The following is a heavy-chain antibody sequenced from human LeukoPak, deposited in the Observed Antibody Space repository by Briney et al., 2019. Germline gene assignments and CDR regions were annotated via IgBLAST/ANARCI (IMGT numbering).Heavy chain of an antibody. CDR2: ISSSGSTI. V-gene: IGHV3-11*04. Sequence: GGSLRLSCAASGFTFSDYYMGWIHQAPGKGLEWVSYISSSGSTIYYADSVKGRFTISRDNAKNSLYLQMISLRAEDTAVYYCARERSSGFHYWGQGTLVTVSS. D-gene: IGHD6-19*01. J-gene: IGHJ4*02. CDR1: GFTFSDYY. CDR3: ARERSSGFHY.